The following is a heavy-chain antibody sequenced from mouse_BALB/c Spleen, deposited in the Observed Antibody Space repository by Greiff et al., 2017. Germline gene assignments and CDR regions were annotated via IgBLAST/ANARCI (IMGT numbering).Heavy chain of an antibody. CDR3: ARDPPYYAMDY. CDR1: GFTFSSYG. J-gene: IGHJ4*01. CDR2: INSNGGST. V-gene: IGHV5-6-3*01. Sequence: EVKVVESGGGLVQPGGSLKLSCAASGFTFSSYGMSWVRQTPDKRLELVATINSNGGSTYYPDSVKGRFTISRDNAKNTLYLQMSSLKSEDTAMYYCARDPPYYAMDYWGQGTSVTVSS.